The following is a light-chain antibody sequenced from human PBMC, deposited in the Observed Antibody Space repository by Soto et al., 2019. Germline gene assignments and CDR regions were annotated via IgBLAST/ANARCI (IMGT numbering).Light chain of an antibody. CDR1: QSVSSY. J-gene: IGKJ2*01. CDR3: QPRSHWPPIYT. Sequence: EIVLTQSPASLSLSPGEIATLSCRASQSVSSYLAWYQQKPGQAPRLLTYDASNRATGIPARFRGSGSGTDFTLTIGSLEPEDFAVYCCQPRSHWPPIYTSGQGTKLEIK. CDR2: DAS. V-gene: IGKV3-11*01.